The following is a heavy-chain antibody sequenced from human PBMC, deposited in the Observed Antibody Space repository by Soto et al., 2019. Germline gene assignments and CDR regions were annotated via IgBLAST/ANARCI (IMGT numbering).Heavy chain of an antibody. J-gene: IGHJ4*02. V-gene: IGHV4-34*01. D-gene: IGHD6-19*01. Sequence: SETLSLTCAVYGGSFSDFYWTWIRQPPGKGLEWIGTIYYTGNTYYNPSVKSRVTISVDTSKNQFSLKLSSVTAADTAVYYCARLLVAGEYFDYWGQGTLDTVSS. CDR1: GGSFSDFY. CDR3: ARLLVAGEYFDY. CDR2: IYYTGNT.